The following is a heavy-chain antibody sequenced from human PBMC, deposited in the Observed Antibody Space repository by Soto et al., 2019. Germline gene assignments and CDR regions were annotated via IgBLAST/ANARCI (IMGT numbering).Heavy chain of an antibody. V-gene: IGHV1-69*04. CDR2: IIPILGIA. Sequence: SVKVSCKASGGTFSSYTISWVRQAPGQGLEWMGRIIPILGIANYAQKFQGRVTITADKSTSTAYMELSSLRSEDTAVYYCARDPTIFGVVIIEPRWFDPWGQGTLVTVS. J-gene: IGHJ5*02. CDR3: ARDPTIFGVVIIEPRWFDP. CDR1: GGTFSSYT. D-gene: IGHD3-3*01.